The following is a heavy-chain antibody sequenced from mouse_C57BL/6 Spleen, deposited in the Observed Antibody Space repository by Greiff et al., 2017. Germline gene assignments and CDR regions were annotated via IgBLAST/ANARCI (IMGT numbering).Heavy chain of an antibody. CDR1: GYTFTSYT. CDR2: INPSSGYT. J-gene: IGHJ4*01. CDR3: ARDYYSRYAMDY. V-gene: IGHV1-4*01. Sequence: QVQLQQSGAELARPGASVKMSCKASGYTFTSYTMHWVKQRPGQGLEWIGYINPSSGYTKYNQKFKDKATLTADKSSSTAYMQLSSLTSEDSAVYDCARDYYSRYAMDYWGQGTSVTVSS. D-gene: IGHD2-12*01.